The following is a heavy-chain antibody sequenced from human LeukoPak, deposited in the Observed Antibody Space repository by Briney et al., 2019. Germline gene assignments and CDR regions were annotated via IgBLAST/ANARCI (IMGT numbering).Heavy chain of an antibody. J-gene: IGHJ4*02. CDR1: GFTFSSYA. CDR3: AKAHRGSNHYYFDY. D-gene: IGHD2-8*01. CDR2: ISGSGGST. V-gene: IGHV3-23*01. Sequence: GGSLRLSCATSGFTFSSYAMSWVRQAPGKGLEWVSAISGSGGSTYYADSVKGRFTISRDNSKNTLYLQMNSLRAEDTAVYYCAKAHRGSNHYYFDYWGQGTLVTVSS.